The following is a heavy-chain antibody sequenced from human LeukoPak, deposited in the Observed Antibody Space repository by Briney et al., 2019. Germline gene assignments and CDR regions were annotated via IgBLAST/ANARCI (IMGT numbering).Heavy chain of an antibody. J-gene: IGHJ6*02. CDR2: IYTSGST. CDR3: ARGTGYDILTGYYSDYYYYGMDV. Sequence: SQTLSLTCTVFGGSISSGSYYWSWIRQPAGKGLEWIGRIYTSGSTNYNPSLKSRVTISVDTSKNQFSLKLSSVTAADTAVYYCARGTGYDILTGYYSDYYYYGMDVWGQGTTVTVSS. CDR1: GGSISSGSYY. V-gene: IGHV4-61*02. D-gene: IGHD3-9*01.